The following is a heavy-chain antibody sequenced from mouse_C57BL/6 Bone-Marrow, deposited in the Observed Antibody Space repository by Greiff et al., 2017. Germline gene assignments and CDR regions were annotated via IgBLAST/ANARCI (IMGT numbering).Heavy chain of an antibody. Sequence: VKLQESGPELVKPGASVKISCKASGYAFSSSWMNWVKQRPGKGLEWIGRIYPGDGDTNYNGKFKGKATLTADKSSSTAYMQRSSLTSEDSAVYFCATYYYGRSYGYWGQGTTLTVSS. CDR2: IYPGDGDT. J-gene: IGHJ2*01. V-gene: IGHV1-82*01. CDR3: ATYYYGRSYGY. D-gene: IGHD1-1*01. CDR1: GYAFSSSW.